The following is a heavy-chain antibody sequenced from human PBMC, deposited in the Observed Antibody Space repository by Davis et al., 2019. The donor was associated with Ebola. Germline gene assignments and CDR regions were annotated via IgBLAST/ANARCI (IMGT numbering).Heavy chain of an antibody. CDR2: ISYDGGNK. V-gene: IGHV3-30*18. D-gene: IGHD3-10*01. Sequence: GESLKISCAASGFTFSSYGMHWVRQAPGKGLEWVAVISYDGGNKYYADSVKGRFTISRDNSKNTLYLQINSLRAEDTAVYYCAKEIRGDIDYWGQGTLVTVSS. CDR3: AKEIRGDIDY. J-gene: IGHJ4*02. CDR1: GFTFSSYG.